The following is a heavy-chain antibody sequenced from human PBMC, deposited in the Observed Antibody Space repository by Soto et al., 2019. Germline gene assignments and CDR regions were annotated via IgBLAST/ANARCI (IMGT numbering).Heavy chain of an antibody. Sequence: GTLSLTCAVYGGSFTGNYRSWIRQPPGKGLEWIGEVNDSGSTNFNPSLKSRVTISVDTSKKQFTLKLTSVTAADTAVYYCATDSATSYFGMDVWGHGTTVTVSS. V-gene: IGHV4-34*01. CDR1: GGSFTGNY. D-gene: IGHD1-26*01. CDR2: VNDSGST. CDR3: ATDSATSYFGMDV. J-gene: IGHJ6*02.